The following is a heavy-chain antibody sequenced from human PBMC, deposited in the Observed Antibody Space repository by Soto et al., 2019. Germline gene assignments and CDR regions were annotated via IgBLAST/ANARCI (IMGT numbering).Heavy chain of an antibody. V-gene: IGHV3-30-3*01. J-gene: IGHJ6*02. CDR1: GFTFRNYA. D-gene: IGHD3-16*01. CDR2: ISYDGDNK. Sequence: QVQLVESGGGVVQPGRSLTLSCAASGFTFRNYAMHWVRQAPGKGLEWVATISYDGDNKYYTDSVKGPFTISRDNSKNTLYLQMNSLRPEDTAGYYCARPWGQLSTYYYGMDTWGQGPTVTVSS. CDR3: ARPWGQLSTYYYGMDT.